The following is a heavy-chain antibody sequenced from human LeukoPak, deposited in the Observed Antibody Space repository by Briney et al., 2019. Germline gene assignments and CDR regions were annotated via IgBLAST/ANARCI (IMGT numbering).Heavy chain of an antibody. CDR2: IKQDGSEK. J-gene: IGHJ4*02. Sequence: GGSLRLSCAASGFTFNGYWMRWVRQAPGKGLEWVANIKQDGSEKYYVDSVRGRVTISRDNAENSLFLQMNRLRVEDTAVYYCTRDFGRSSYYFDFWGQGTLVTVSS. CDR1: GFTFNGYW. D-gene: IGHD3-3*01. CDR3: TRDFGRSSYYFDF. V-gene: IGHV3-7*01.